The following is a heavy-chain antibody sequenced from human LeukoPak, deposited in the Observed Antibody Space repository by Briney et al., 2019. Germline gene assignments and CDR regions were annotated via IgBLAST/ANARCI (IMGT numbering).Heavy chain of an antibody. CDR3: AKDYGSGFFDR. D-gene: IGHD3-10*01. Sequence: GGSLRLSCAASGFTFSSYWMTWVRQAPGKGLEWVANIKQDGSEKYYVDSVKGRFTISRDNAKNSLYLQMNSLRAEDTAVYYCAKDYGSGFFDRWGQGTLVTVSS. CDR2: IKQDGSEK. J-gene: IGHJ4*02. CDR1: GFTFSSYW. V-gene: IGHV3-7*01.